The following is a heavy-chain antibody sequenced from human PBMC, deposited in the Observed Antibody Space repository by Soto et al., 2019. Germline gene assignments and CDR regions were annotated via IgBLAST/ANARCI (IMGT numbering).Heavy chain of an antibody. CDR1: GGSISSSTYY. CDR3: APVGIGTTTVDY. Sequence: QLQLRESGPGLVQPSETLSLTCLVSGGSISSSTYYWGWIRQPPGKGLEWIGSIYYSVATYYNPSLRSRITISLHRSKNHFSLKLTSVTAADTAIYYCAPVGIGTTTVDYWGQGTLVTVSS. V-gene: IGHV4-39*02. D-gene: IGHD5-12*01. CDR2: IYYSVAT. J-gene: IGHJ4*02.